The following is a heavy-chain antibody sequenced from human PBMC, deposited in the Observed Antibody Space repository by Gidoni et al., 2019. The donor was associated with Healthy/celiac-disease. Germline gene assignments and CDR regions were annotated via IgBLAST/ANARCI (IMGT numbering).Heavy chain of an antibody. V-gene: IGHV4-38-2*02. CDR2: IYHSGST. Sequence: QVQLQESAPGLVTPSATLPLTCTVSGYSISRGYYWGWIRQPPGKGLEWIGSIYHSGSTYYNPSLKSRVTISVDTSKNQFSLKLSSVTAADTAVYYCARHEEDSSGIDAFDIWGQGTMVTVSS. D-gene: IGHD3-22*01. J-gene: IGHJ3*02. CDR3: ARHEEDSSGIDAFDI. CDR1: GYSISRGYY.